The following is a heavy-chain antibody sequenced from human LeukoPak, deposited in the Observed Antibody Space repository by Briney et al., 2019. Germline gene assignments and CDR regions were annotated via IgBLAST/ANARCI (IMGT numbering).Heavy chain of an antibody. Sequence: QSGGSLRLSCAASGFTFSTFSMNWVRQASGKGLEWVSTISDSGGITDYADSVKGRFTISRDNSKITLYLQMNSLRVEDTAVYFCARDPGAFPYFFDCWGQGTLVTVSS. D-gene: IGHD4/OR15-4a*01. J-gene: IGHJ4*02. CDR1: GFTFSTFS. V-gene: IGHV3-23*01. CDR2: ISDSGGIT. CDR3: ARDPGAFPYFFDC.